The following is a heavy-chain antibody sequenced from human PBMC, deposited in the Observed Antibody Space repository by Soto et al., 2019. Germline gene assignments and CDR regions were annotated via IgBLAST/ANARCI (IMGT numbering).Heavy chain of an antibody. Sequence: SVKVSCKAIGYSFTSHYMHWVRQAPGQGLEWMGTIYPGGGTTYAQKFQGRVTMTRDTSTSTVYMELSSLRSEDTAVYYCAIVSCISTTYAVGASWFDPCGQGTLVTVS. D-gene: IGHD2-2*01. J-gene: IGHJ5*02. V-gene: IGHV1-46*01. CDR2: IYPGGGT. CDR1: GYSFTSHY. CDR3: AIVSCISTTYAVGASWFDP.